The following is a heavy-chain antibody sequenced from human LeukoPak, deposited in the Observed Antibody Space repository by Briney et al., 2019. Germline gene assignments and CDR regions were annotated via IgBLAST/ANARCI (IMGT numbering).Heavy chain of an antibody. CDR3: ARGRAGWLRLVLDY. V-gene: IGHV3-30*03. CDR2: ISYDGSNK. D-gene: IGHD5-12*01. J-gene: IGHJ4*02. Sequence: GGSLRLSCAASGFTFSSYGMHWVRQAPGKGLEWVAVISYDGSNKYYADSVKGRFTISRDNSKNTLYLQMNSLRAEDTAVYYCARGRAGWLRLVLDYWGQGTLVTVSS. CDR1: GFTFSSYG.